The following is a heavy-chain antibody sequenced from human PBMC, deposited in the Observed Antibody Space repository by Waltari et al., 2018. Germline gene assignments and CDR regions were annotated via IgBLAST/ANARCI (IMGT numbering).Heavy chain of an antibody. D-gene: IGHD3-10*01. V-gene: IGHV4-61*02. Sequence: QVQLQESGPGLVKPSRTLSLTCTVSGGSISSGSYYWSWIRQPAGKGLEWIGRIYTSGSTNYTPSLKSLVTISVDTSKNQFSLKLSSVTAADTAVYYCARDPSGITMVRGANMDVWGKGTTVTVSS. CDR1: GGSISSGSYY. J-gene: IGHJ6*03. CDR2: IYTSGST. CDR3: ARDPSGITMVRGANMDV.